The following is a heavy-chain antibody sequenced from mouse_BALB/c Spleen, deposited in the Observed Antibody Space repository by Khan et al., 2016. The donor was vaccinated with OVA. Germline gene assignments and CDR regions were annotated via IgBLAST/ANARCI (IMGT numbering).Heavy chain of an antibody. Sequence: EVELVESGGGLVEPGGSLKLSCAASGFTFSSFVMSWVRQTLEKRMEWVATISSAATYTYYLDSVKGRFTISRDNAKNTLYLQMNSLRSDDTACYYCANGNYGWFACWGQGPLVTVST. CDR2: ISSAATYT. CDR3: ANGNYGWFAC. J-gene: IGHJ3*01. D-gene: IGHD2-1*01. CDR1: GFTFSSFV. V-gene: IGHV5-9-1*01.